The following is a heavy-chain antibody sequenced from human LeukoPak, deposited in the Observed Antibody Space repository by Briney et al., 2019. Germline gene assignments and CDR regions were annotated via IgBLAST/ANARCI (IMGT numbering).Heavy chain of an antibody. CDR3: ARDSRGLIAAAGHTLDY. D-gene: IGHD6-13*01. CDR1: GFTFSSYS. CDR2: IYSGGST. V-gene: IGHV3-53*01. Sequence: PGGSLRLSCAASGFTFSSYSMNWVRQAPGKGLEWVSVIYSGGSTYYADSVKGRFTISRDNSKNTLYLQMHSLRAEDTAVYYCARDSRGLIAAAGHTLDYWGQGTLVTVST. J-gene: IGHJ4*02.